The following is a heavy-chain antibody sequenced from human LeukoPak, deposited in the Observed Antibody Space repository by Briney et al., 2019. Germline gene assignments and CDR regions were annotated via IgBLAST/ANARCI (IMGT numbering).Heavy chain of an antibody. Sequence: GGSLRLSCAASGFFFSRYWMYWVRQAPGKWLVWVSHINGDETSTNYADFVKGRFTISRDNAKNTLYLQMNSLRAEDTALYYCASLTHYDSRSFAFDIWGQGTMVTVSS. V-gene: IGHV3-74*01. CDR2: INGDETST. CDR1: GFFFSRYW. CDR3: ASLTHYDSRSFAFDI. J-gene: IGHJ3*02. D-gene: IGHD3-22*01.